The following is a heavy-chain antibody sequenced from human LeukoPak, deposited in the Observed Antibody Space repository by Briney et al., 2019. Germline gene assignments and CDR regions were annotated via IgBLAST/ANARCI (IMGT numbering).Heavy chain of an antibody. D-gene: IGHD2-21*01. CDR2: IYSDNT. J-gene: IGHJ4*02. Sequence: GGSLRLSCTVSGFTVSSNSMSWVRQAPGKGLEWVSFIYSDNTHYSDSVKGRFTISRDNSKNTLYLQMNSLRAEDTAVYYCARGVVIAPQTFDYWGQGTLVTVSS. CDR3: ARGVVIAPQTFDY. CDR1: GFTVSSNS. V-gene: IGHV3-53*01.